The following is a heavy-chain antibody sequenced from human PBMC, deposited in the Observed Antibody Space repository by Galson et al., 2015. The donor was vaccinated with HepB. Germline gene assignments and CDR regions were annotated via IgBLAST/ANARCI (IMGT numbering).Heavy chain of an antibody. J-gene: IGHJ4*02. Sequence: SLRLSCAASGFTVSNGWMTWVRQAPGKGLEWVGRITSKADGGTADYAAPVKGRFTISRDDSKNTLYLQMNSLKTEDTAVYYCIPFVRKFGSWCYWGRGTLVTVSS. CDR1: GFTVSNGW. V-gene: IGHV3-15*01. CDR2: ITSKADGGTA. D-gene: IGHD6-6*01. CDR3: IPFVRKFGSWCY.